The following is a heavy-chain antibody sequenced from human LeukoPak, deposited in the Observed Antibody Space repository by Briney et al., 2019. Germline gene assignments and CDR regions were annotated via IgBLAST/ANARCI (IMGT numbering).Heavy chain of an antibody. CDR1: GDSVSSNSAA. D-gene: IGHD1-26*01. Sequence: SQTLSLTCAISGDSVSSNSAAWNWISQSPSRALKWLGRTYYRSKWYNDYAVSVKSRITINPHTSKTQFSLQLNSVTPEDTAVYYCVYSGMYYWFDPWGQGTLVTVSS. CDR2: TYYRSKWYN. CDR3: VYSGMYYWFDP. V-gene: IGHV6-1*01. J-gene: IGHJ5*02.